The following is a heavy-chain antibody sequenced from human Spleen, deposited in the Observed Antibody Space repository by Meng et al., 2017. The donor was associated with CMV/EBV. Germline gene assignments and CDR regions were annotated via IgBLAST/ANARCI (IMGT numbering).Heavy chain of an antibody. Sequence: CEASGYTFTGYYMHWVRQAPGQGLEWMGIISPSSGRTTYAKRFQGRVTMTRDTSTSTVYMELSSLRSEDTAVYYCARRDEERYSFDYWGQGTLVTVSS. CDR1: GYTFTGYY. CDR3: ARRDEERYSFDY. CDR2: ISPSSGRT. J-gene: IGHJ4*02. D-gene: IGHD5-24*01. V-gene: IGHV1-46*01.